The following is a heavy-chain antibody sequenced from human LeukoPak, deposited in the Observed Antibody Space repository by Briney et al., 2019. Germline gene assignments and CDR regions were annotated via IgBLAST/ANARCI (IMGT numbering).Heavy chain of an antibody. CDR1: GYSFTSYW. CDR3: ARALRYCSGGSCYKWFDP. CDR2: IYPGDSNT. V-gene: IGHV5-51*01. J-gene: IGHJ5*02. D-gene: IGHD2-15*01. Sequence: GGSLRLSCKGSGYSFTSYWISWVRQMPGKGLEWMGIIYPGDSNTRYSPSFQGQVTISADKSISTAYLQWSSLRASDTAMYYCARALRYCSGGSCYKWFDPWGQGTLVTVSS.